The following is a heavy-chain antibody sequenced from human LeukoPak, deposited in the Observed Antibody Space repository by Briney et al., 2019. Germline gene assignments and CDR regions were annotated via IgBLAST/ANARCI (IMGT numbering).Heavy chain of an antibody. Sequence: GGSLRLSFSASGLTFSSSGMNWVPQAQGKGLEWVSAILWSGNRTYHADSVGGPFTVSRDQSKNTLYLQIKSRRAEETAVYYCAKVTGSGSYLADAFDIWGHGTVVTVSS. CDR3: AKVTGSGSYLADAFDI. J-gene: IGHJ3*02. CDR1: GLTFSSSG. D-gene: IGHD3-10*01. CDR2: ILWSGNRT. V-gene: IGHV3-23*01.